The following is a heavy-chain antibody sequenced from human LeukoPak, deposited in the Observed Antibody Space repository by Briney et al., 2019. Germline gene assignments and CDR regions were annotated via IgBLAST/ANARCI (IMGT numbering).Heavy chain of an antibody. CDR2: INTNSGNP. CDR1: GYSFTGYA. CDR3: ARALSIAAAAGGY. D-gene: IGHD6-13*01. Sequence: ASVKVSRKASGYSFTGYAMNWVRQAPGQGLEWMGWINTNSGNPTYAQGFTGRFVFSLDTSVTTAYLQISSLKTEDTAVYYCARALSIAAAAGGYWGQGTLVTVSS. J-gene: IGHJ4*02. V-gene: IGHV7-4-1*02.